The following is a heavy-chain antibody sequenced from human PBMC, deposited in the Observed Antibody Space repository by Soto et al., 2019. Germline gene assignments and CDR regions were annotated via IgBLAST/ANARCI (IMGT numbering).Heavy chain of an antibody. Sequence: ASVKVSCKASGYTFTSYGISWVRQAPGQGLEWMGWISAYNGNTNYAQKLQGRVTMTTDTSTRTAYMELRSLRSDDTAVYYCARDNYDFWSYPLYYFDYWGQGTLVTVSS. CDR3: ARDNYDFWSYPLYYFDY. CDR2: ISAYNGNT. J-gene: IGHJ4*02. D-gene: IGHD3-3*01. CDR1: GYTFTSYG. V-gene: IGHV1-18*01.